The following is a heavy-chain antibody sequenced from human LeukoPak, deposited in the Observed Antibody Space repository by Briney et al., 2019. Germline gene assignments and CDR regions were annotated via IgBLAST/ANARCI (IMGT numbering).Heavy chain of an antibody. Sequence: GESLKISCKGSEYSFTNYWIGWVRQMPGKGLEFMGIIYPADSDTRYSPSFQGQVTFSADKSISTAYLQWSSLKASDTAMYYCARGQYGSGWYMGFDYWGQGTLVTVSS. D-gene: IGHD6-19*01. CDR2: IYPADSDT. V-gene: IGHV5-51*01. CDR3: ARGQYGSGWYMGFDY. CDR1: EYSFTNYW. J-gene: IGHJ4*02.